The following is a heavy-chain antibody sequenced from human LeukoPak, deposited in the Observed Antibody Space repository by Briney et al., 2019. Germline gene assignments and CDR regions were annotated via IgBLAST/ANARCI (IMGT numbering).Heavy chain of an antibody. CDR2: ISAYNGHT. J-gene: IGHJ4*02. D-gene: IGHD2-21*02. CDR1: GYTLTSYG. V-gene: IGHV1-18*01. Sequence: ASVKVSCKASGYTLTSYGISWVRQAPGQGLEWMGWISAYNGHTNYAQKLQGRVTMTTDTSTSTAYMELRSLRSDDTAVYYCARAPAYCGGDCYFYWGQGTLVTVSS. CDR3: ARAPAYCGGDCYFY.